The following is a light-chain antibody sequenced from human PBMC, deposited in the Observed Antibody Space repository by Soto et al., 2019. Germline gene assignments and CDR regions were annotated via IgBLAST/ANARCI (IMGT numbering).Light chain of an antibody. V-gene: IGKV3-15*01. CDR3: QQYNNWLPVN. J-gene: IGKJ3*01. Sequence: EIMMTQSPATMSVSPGERATLSCSASQSVYNNLAWYQQKPGQAPRLLIYGASTRATGIPARFSGSGSGTEFILTIRSLQSEDFAVYYCQQYNNWLPVNFGPGTKVDIK. CDR1: QSVYNN. CDR2: GAS.